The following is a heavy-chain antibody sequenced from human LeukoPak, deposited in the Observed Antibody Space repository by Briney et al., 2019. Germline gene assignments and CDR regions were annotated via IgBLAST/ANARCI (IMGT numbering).Heavy chain of an antibody. V-gene: IGHV4-59*01. D-gene: IGHD6-13*01. J-gene: IGHJ3*02. CDR2: IYYSGST. CDR3: ARYIAAAGTFAFDI. CDR1: GGSISSYY. Sequence: PSETLSLTCTVSGGSISSYYWSWIRQPPGQGLVWIGYIYYSGSTNYNPSLKSRVTISVDTSKNQFSLKLTSMTAADTAVYYCARYIAAAGTFAFDIWGQGTMVTVSS.